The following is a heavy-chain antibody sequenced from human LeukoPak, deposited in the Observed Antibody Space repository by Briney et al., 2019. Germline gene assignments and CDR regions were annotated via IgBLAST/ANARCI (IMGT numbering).Heavy chain of an antibody. J-gene: IGHJ4*02. CDR2: IKLDGSEK. CDR1: GFTFSSYW. Sequence: PGGSLRLSCAASGFTFSSYWMSWVRQAPGKGLEWVANIKLDGSEKYYVDSVKGRFTISRDNAKNSLYLQMNSLRAEDTAVYYCARDRTSGRDYYDSSGFYYFDYWGQGTLVTVSS. CDR3: ARDRTSGRDYYDSSGFYYFDY. V-gene: IGHV3-7*01. D-gene: IGHD3-22*01.